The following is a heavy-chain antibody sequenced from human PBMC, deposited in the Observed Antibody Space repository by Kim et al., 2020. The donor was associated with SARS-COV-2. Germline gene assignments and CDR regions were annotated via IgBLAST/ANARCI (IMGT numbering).Heavy chain of an antibody. D-gene: IGHD2-8*02. CDR3: ARERGGTGAVFDY. V-gene: IGHV3-53*01. J-gene: IGHJ4*02. CDR1: GLTVSDNY. Sequence: GGSLRLSCAASGLTVSDNYMSWVRQAPGKGLEWVSYIYSSGSTFYSDSVKGRFTISIDNYKNTLYLQMNSLRVEDTAVYFCARERGGTGAVFDYWGQGTLVTVSS. CDR2: IYSSGST.